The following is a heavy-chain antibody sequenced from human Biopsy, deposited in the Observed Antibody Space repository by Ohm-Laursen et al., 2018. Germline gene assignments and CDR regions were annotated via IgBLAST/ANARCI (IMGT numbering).Heavy chain of an antibody. CDR2: INAKTGDT. CDR1: GYTFTGYR. V-gene: IGHV1-2*02. Sequence: ASVKVSCNASGYTFTGYRVHWVRQAPGQGLEWMGWINAKTGDTNYAQKFQGRVTMTRDTSISTAYVDLSSLRSDDTAVYYCTRGGYYYDSLAYYYWFDPWGQGTLVTVSS. J-gene: IGHJ5*02. CDR3: TRGGYYYDSLAYYYWFDP. D-gene: IGHD3-22*01.